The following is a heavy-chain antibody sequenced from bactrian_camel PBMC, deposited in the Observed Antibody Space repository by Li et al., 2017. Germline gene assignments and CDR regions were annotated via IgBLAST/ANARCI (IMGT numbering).Heavy chain of an antibody. Sequence: DVQLVESGGALVQPGGALRLTCAASGFGFSTYAMSWVRQAPGLGLEWVSVINSEGRSTFYADSAKGRFTISRDNAKNTATLHMNSLKPEDTGMYCCAADPLGLDRPSGSWVLIHYWGQGTQVTVS. CDR1: GFGFSTYA. CDR3: AADPLGLDRPSGSWVLIHY. D-gene: IGHD5*01. CDR2: INSEGRST. J-gene: IGHJ4*01. V-gene: IGHV3S40*01.